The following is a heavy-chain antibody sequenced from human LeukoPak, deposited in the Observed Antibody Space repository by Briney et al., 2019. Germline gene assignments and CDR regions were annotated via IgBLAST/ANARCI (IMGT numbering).Heavy chain of an antibody. CDR2: ISNEGGGT. CDR3: AKGSSGYFVDL. CDR1: GFIFSNYG. D-gene: IGHD3-22*01. J-gene: IGHJ5*02. Sequence: GGSLRLSCAASGFIFSNYGLIWVRQAPGKGLEWVSAISNEGGGTNYADFVKGRFTISRDNSKNTLFLQMNSLRAEDTALYYWAKGSSGYFVDLWGQGTLVTVSS. V-gene: IGHV3-23*01.